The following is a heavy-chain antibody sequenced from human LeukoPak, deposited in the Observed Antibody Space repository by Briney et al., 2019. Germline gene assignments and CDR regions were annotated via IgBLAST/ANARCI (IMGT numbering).Heavy chain of an antibody. CDR3: ATTGGGIYSSGWKRGDAFDI. D-gene: IGHD6-19*01. J-gene: IGHJ3*02. Sequence: SETLSLTCTVSGGSISSSSYYWGWIRQPPGKGLEWIGSNSGSTYYNPSLKSRVTISVDTSKNQFSLKLSSVTAADTAVYYCATTGGGIYSSGWKRGDAFDIWGQGTMVTVSS. CDR1: GGSISSSSYY. V-gene: IGHV4-39*07. CDR2: NSGST.